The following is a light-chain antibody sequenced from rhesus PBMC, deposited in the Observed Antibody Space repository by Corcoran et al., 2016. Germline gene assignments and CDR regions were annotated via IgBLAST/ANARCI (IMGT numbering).Light chain of an antibody. CDR2: DTS. CDR1: AGAVTGSHY. CDR3: WLHDSGAQLV. J-gene: IGLJ6*01. V-gene: IGLV7-88*01. Sequence: QAVVTQEPSLTVSPGGTVTLTCGSSAGAVTGSHYPYWFQQKPGQAPRTLIYDTSNKLSWTPARFSGSLLGGKAALTLSGAQPEDEAEYYCWLHDSGAQLVFGSGTKLTVL.